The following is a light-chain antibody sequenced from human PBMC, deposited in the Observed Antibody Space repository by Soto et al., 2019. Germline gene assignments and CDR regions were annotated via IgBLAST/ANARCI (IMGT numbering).Light chain of an antibody. CDR1: RSLTTW. V-gene: IGKV1-5*01. CDR3: QEYNSYQGT. J-gene: IGKJ1*01. Sequence: DIQITQSPSTLSASVGDRVTITCRASRSLTTWLAWYQQKPGKAPKLLISDASNLEGGVPSRFSGSGSGTEFTLTIRSLQPDDFATYYCQEYNSYQGTFGQGTKVDIK. CDR2: DAS.